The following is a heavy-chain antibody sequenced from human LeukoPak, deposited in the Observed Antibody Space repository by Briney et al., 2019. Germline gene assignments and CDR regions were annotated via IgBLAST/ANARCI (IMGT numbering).Heavy chain of an antibody. V-gene: IGHV4-59*01. J-gene: IGHJ4*02. CDR2: MYYSGST. CDR1: GASFNNYS. D-gene: IGHD4-17*01. CDR3: ARGPTVTTDY. Sequence: SETLSLTCTVSGASFNNYSCHWIRQPPGKGLEWIGYMYYSGSTDYNPPLKSRVTMSLDTSKNQFSLNLSSVPAADTAVYYCARGPTVTTDYWGQGILVTVSS.